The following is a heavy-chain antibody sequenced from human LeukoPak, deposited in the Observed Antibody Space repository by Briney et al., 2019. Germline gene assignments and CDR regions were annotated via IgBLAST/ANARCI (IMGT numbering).Heavy chain of an antibody. CDR2: INNDGSSK. V-gene: IGHV3-74*01. CDR1: GFTFSRYW. D-gene: IGHD3-16*01. J-gene: IGHJ4*02. CDR3: AKAYPDCGGVSVCDY. Sequence: PGGSLRLSCAASGFTFSRYWMYWVRQAPGKGLEWVSRINNDGSSKIYADSVKGRFTISRDNSKNTLYLQMNSLRAEDTAVYYCAKAYPDCGGVSVCDYWGQGTLVTVSS.